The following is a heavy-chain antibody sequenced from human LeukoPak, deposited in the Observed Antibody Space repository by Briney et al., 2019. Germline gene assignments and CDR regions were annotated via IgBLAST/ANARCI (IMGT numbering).Heavy chain of an antibody. CDR1: GFTFSSYG. J-gene: IGHJ5*02. V-gene: IGHV3-33*03. CDR2: IWYDGSNK. Sequence: PGGSLRLSCAASGFTFSSYGMHWVRQAPGKGLEWVAVIWYDGSNKYYAGSVKGRFTISRDNAKNSLYLQMNSLRAEDTAVYFCARYRGSGCFDPWGQGTLVTVSS. D-gene: IGHD1-26*01. CDR3: ARYRGSGCFDP.